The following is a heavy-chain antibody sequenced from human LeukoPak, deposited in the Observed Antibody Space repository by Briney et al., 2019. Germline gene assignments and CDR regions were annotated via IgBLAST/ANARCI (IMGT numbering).Heavy chain of an antibody. CDR2: ISISTSYI. CDR1: GFIFSG. CDR3: ARERFHGSGAPKYDY. Sequence: PGGSLRLSCAASGFIFSGMIWVRQAPGKGLEWVASISISTSYIDYADSVKGRFTISRDNAKNSLYLQMNSLRVDDTAVYYCARERFHGSGAPKYDYWGQGTLVTVSS. D-gene: IGHD3-10*01. J-gene: IGHJ4*02. V-gene: IGHV3-21*01.